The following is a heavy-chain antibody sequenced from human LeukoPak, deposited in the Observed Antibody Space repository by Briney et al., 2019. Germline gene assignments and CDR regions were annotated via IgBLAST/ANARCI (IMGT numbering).Heavy chain of an antibody. D-gene: IGHD6-19*01. CDR3: ARLSVAVTRRFDL. Sequence: GGSLRLSCATFGFTLSNYEMNWVRLTPGKGLEWISYITKGGATVLYAESVKGRFTISRDNANNSLYLQMNGLRAEDTAFYFCARLSVAVTRRFDLWGQGTLVTVSS. J-gene: IGHJ5*02. V-gene: IGHV3-48*03. CDR1: GFTLSNYE. CDR2: ITKGGATV.